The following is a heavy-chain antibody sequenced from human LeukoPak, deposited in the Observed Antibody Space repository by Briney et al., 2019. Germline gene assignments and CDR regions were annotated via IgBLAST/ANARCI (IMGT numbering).Heavy chain of an antibody. V-gene: IGHV1-69*04. CDR3: ARESGVFDY. CDR2: IIPILGIA. D-gene: IGHD7-27*01. CDR1: GGTFSSYA. Sequence: SVKVSCKASGGTFSSYAISWVRQAPGQGLEWMGRIIPILGIANYAQKFQGRVTITADKSTSTAYMELSSLRSEDTTVYYCARESGVFDYWGQGTLVTVSS. J-gene: IGHJ4*02.